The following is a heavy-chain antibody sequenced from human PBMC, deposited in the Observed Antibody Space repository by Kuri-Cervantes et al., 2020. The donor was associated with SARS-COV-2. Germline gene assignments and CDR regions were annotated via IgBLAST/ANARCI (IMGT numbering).Heavy chain of an antibody. CDR1: GFTFSSYG. J-gene: IGHJ4*02. CDR3: AKETNYYDSSGYYSPDY. CDR2: ISYDGSNK. D-gene: IGHD3-22*01. Sequence: GESLKISCAASGFTFSSYGMHWVRQAPGKGLEWVVVISYDGSNKYYADSVKGRFTISRDNSKNTLYLQMNSLRAEDTAVYYCAKETNYYDSSGYYSPDYWGQGTLVTVSS. V-gene: IGHV3-30*18.